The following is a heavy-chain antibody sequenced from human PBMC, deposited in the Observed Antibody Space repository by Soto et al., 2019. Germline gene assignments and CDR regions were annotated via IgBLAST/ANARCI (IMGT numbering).Heavy chain of an antibody. CDR2: IYYSGST. Sequence: QLQLQESGPGLVKPSETLSLTCTVSGGSISSSSYYWGWIRQPPGKGLEWIGSIYYSGSTYYNPSLKSRVTISVDTSKNQFSLKLSSVTAADTAVYYCVEYYYDSSGYLPIDYWGQGTLVTVSS. V-gene: IGHV4-39*01. CDR1: GGSISSSSYY. D-gene: IGHD3-22*01. J-gene: IGHJ4*02. CDR3: VEYYYDSSGYLPIDY.